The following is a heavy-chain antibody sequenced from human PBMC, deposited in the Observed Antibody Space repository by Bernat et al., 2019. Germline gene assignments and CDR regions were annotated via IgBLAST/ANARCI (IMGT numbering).Heavy chain of an antibody. CDR1: GFTFSSYS. Sequence: EVQLVESGGGLVKPGGSLRLSCAASGFTFSSYSMNWVRQAPGKGLEWVSSISSSSSYIYYADSVKGRFTSSRDNAKNSLYLKMNSLRAEDTAVYYCARDVSSMVQGVISKMYYYYYMDVWGKGTTVTVSS. CDR2: ISSSSSYI. CDR3: ARDVSSMVQGVISKMYYYYYMDV. D-gene: IGHD3-10*01. J-gene: IGHJ6*03. V-gene: IGHV3-21*01.